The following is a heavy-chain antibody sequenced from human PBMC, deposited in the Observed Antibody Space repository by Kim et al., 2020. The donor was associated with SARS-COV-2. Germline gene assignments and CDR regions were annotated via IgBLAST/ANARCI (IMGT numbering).Heavy chain of an antibody. CDR1: GYTFTGYY. J-gene: IGHJ4*02. CDR2: INPNSGGT. Sequence: ASVKVSCKASGYTFTGYYMHWVRQAPGQGLEWMGWINPNSGGTNYAQKFQGRVTMTRDTSISTAYMELSRLRSDDTAVYYCARDLEGGGYDYPIRLPTEYWGQGTLVTVSS. CDR3: ARDLEGGGYDYPIRLPTEY. V-gene: IGHV1-2*02. D-gene: IGHD5-12*01.